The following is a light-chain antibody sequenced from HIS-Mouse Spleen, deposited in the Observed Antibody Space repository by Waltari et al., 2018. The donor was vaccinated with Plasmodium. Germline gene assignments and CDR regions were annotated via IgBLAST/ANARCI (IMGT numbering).Light chain of an antibody. CDR2: AAS. Sequence: AIWMTQSPSLLSASTGDRVTISCRISQGIRSYLSWYQQKPGKAPELLIYAASTLQSGVPSRFSGSGSGTDFTLTISCLQSEDFATYYCQQYYSFPWTFGQGTKVEIK. CDR1: QGIRSY. J-gene: IGKJ1*01. CDR3: QQYYSFPWT. V-gene: IGKV1D-8*02.